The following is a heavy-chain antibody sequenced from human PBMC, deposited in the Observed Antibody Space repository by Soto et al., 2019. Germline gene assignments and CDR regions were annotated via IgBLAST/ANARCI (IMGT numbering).Heavy chain of an antibody. J-gene: IGHJ5*02. D-gene: IGHD2-2*01. Sequence: SETLSLTCTVSGGSISSSSYYWGWIRQPPGKGLEWIGSIYYSGSTYYNPSLKSRVTISVDTSKNQFSLKLSSVTAADTAVYYCARVWLKPRYCSSTSCPPRGQLVWVWFDPWGQGTLVTVSS. V-gene: IGHV4-39*01. CDR2: IYYSGST. CDR3: ARVWLKPRYCSSTSCPPRGQLVWVWFDP. CDR1: GGSISSSSYY.